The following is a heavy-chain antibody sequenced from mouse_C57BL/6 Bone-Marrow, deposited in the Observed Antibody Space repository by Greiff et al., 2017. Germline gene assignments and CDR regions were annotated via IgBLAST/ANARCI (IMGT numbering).Heavy chain of an antibody. J-gene: IGHJ3*01. V-gene: IGHV1-64*01. CDR3: ARSMMVTRGFAD. Sequence: QVQLKQPGAELVKPGASVKLSCKASGYTFTSYWMHWVKQRPGQGLEWIGMIHPNSGSTNYNEKFKSKATLTVDKSSSTAYMQLSSLTSEDSAVYYCARSMMVTRGFADWGQGTLVTVSA. CDR1: GYTFTSYW. D-gene: IGHD2-3*01. CDR2: IHPNSGST.